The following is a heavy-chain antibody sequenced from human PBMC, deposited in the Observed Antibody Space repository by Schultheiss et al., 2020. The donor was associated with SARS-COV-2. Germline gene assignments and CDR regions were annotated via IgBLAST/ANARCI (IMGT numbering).Heavy chain of an antibody. CDR2: INHSGST. Sequence: SETLSLTCAVSGGSISSSNWWSWVRQPPGKGLEWIGEINHSGSTNYNPSLKSRVTISVDTSKNQFSLKLSSVTAADTAVYYCARGAVCSSTSCHDYYYYGMDVWGQGTTVTVSS. CDR1: GGSISSSNW. V-gene: IGHV4-4*02. J-gene: IGHJ6*02. CDR3: ARGAVCSSTSCHDYYYYGMDV. D-gene: IGHD2-2*01.